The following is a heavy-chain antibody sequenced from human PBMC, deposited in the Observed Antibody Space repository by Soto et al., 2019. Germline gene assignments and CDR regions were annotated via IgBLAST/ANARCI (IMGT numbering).Heavy chain of an antibody. Sequence: PSETPYLTGTVSGGSISCYYWSWIRQPPGKGLEWIGSIYYSGGTNYNPSLKSRVTISVDTSKNQFSLKLSSVTAADTAVYYCARHEYGDYHPYMDVWGKGTTVTVSS. CDR2: IYYSGGT. J-gene: IGHJ6*03. D-gene: IGHD4-17*01. CDR3: ARHEYGDYHPYMDV. V-gene: IGHV4-59*08. CDR1: GGSISCYY.